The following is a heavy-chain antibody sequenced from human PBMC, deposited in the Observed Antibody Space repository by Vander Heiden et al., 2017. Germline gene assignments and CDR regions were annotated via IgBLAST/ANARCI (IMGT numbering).Heavy chain of an antibody. J-gene: IGHJ6*02. Sequence: QVQLVESGGGVVQPGRSLRLSCAASGFTFSSYGMHWVRQAPGKGLEWVAVISYDGSNKYYADSVKGRFTISRDNSKNTLYLQMNSLRAEDTAVYYCAKDLNDFWSGYSIPRYYYYGMDVWGQGTTVTVSS. CDR2: ISYDGSNK. V-gene: IGHV3-30*18. CDR1: GFTFSSYG. CDR3: AKDLNDFWSGYSIPRYYYYGMDV. D-gene: IGHD3-3*01.